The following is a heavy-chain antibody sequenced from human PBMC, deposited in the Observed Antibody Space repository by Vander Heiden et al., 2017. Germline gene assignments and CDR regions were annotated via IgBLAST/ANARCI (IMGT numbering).Heavy chain of an antibody. D-gene: IGHD2-15*01. CDR1: GGSISSSSYY. CDR2: IYYSGST. Sequence: QLQLQESGPGLVKPSETLSLPCTVSGGSISSSSYYWGWIRQPPGKGLEWIGSIYYSGSTYYNPSLKSRVTISVDTSKNQFSLKLSSVTAADTAVYYCATPGEVLEGWFDPWGQGTLVTVSS. V-gene: IGHV4-39*01. J-gene: IGHJ5*02. CDR3: ATPGEVLEGWFDP.